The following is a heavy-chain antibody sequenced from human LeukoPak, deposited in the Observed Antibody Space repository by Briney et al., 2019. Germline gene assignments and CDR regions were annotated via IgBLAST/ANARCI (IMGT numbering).Heavy chain of an antibody. CDR2: ISYDGSNK. CDR1: GFTFSSYG. J-gene: IGHJ4*02. CDR3: AKDGGLELERNNPNDY. V-gene: IGHV3-30*18. D-gene: IGHD1-1*01. Sequence: GGSLRPSCAASGFTFSSYGMHWVRQAPGKGLEWVAVISYDGSNKYYADSVKGRFTISRDNSKNTLYLQMDSLRAEDTAVYYCAKDGGLELERNNPNDYWGQGTLVTVSS.